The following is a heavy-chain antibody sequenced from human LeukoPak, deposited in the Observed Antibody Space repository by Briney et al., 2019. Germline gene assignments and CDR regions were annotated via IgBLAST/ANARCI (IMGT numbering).Heavy chain of an antibody. Sequence: GGSLRLSCAASGITFSSHWMHWVRHAPGKGVVWVSRINGEGLSTSYADSVQGGFTICRDNANNTLYLQMNNLRAEDTAVYYCARARGSSYGLFDYWGQGTLVTVSS. CDR3: ARARGSSYGLFDY. V-gene: IGHV3-74*01. D-gene: IGHD5-18*01. J-gene: IGHJ4*02. CDR1: GITFSSHW. CDR2: INGEGLST.